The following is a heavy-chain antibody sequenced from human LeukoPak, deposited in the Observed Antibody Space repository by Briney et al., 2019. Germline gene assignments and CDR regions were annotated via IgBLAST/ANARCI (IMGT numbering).Heavy chain of an antibody. J-gene: IGHJ4*02. CDR3: ARVPREASMYSSSSYLLFFDY. V-gene: IGHV3-21*01. Sequence: GGSLRLSCAASGFTFSSYSMNWVRQAPGKGLEWVSSISSSSSYIYYADSVKGRFTISRDNAKNSLYLQMNSLRAEDTAVYYCARVPREASMYSSSSYLLFFDYWGQGTLVTVSS. D-gene: IGHD6-13*01. CDR2: ISSSSSYI. CDR1: GFTFSSYS.